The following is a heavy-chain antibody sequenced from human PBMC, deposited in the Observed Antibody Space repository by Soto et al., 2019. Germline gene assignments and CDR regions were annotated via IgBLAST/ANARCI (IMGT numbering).Heavy chain of an antibody. V-gene: IGHV1-69*13. CDR3: ARGQYITIFGVVIPIDYYYYGMDV. Sequence: SVKVSCKASGGTFSSYAISWVRQAPGQGLEWMGGIIPIFGTANYAQKFQGRVTITADESTSTAYMELSSLRSEDTAVYYCARGQYITIFGVVIPIDYYYYGMDVWGQGTTVTVSS. D-gene: IGHD3-3*01. CDR1: GGTFSSYA. J-gene: IGHJ6*02. CDR2: IIPIFGTA.